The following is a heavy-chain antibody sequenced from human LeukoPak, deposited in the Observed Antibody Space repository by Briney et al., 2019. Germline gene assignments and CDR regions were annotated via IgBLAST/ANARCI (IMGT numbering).Heavy chain of an antibody. D-gene: IGHD4-11*01. CDR3: ASLQFNLRLDY. V-gene: IGHV4-38-2*02. Sequence: PSETLSLTCTVSGYSISSGYYWGWIRQPPGKGLEWIGSIYHSGSTYYNPSLKSRVTISVDTSKNQFSLKLTSVTAADTAVYYCASLQFNLRLDYWGQGTLVTVSS. CDR1: GYSISSGYY. J-gene: IGHJ4*02. CDR2: IYHSGST.